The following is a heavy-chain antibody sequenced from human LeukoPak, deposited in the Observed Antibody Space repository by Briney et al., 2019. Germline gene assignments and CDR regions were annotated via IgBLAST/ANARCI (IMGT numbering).Heavy chain of an antibody. CDR2: ISWNSGSI. J-gene: IGHJ6*02. CDR1: GFTFDDYA. CDR3: AKDMAVAGSYYYGMDV. Sequence: GGSLRLSCAASGFTFDDYAMHWVRQAPGKGLEWVSGISWNSGSIGYADSVKGRFTISRDNAKNSLYLQMNSLRAEDTALYYCAKDMAVAGSYYYGMDVWGQGTTVTVSS. D-gene: IGHD6-19*01. V-gene: IGHV3-9*01.